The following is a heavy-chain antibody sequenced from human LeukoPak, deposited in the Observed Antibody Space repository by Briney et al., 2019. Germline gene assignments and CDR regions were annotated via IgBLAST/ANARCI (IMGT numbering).Heavy chain of an antibody. D-gene: IGHD3-10*01. V-gene: IGHV3-30*04. CDR3: ARDLTMDHLDY. J-gene: IGHJ4*02. Sequence: PGGSLRLSCAAPGFTFSNYAMHWVRQAPGKGLEWVAVISYDGNNKYYADSVKGRFTIARDNSKNTLYLQMNSLRPEDTAVYYGARDLTMDHLDYWSQGTLVTVSS. CDR1: GFTFSNYA. CDR2: ISYDGNNK.